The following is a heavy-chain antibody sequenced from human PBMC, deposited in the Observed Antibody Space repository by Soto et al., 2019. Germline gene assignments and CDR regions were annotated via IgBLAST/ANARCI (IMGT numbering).Heavy chain of an antibody. CDR3: ARVAYYYDSSGYFY. CDR2: ISSSGSTI. Sequence: EVQLVESGGGLVQPGGSLRLSCAASGFTFSSYNMNWVRQAPGKGLEWVSYISSSGSTIYYADSVKGRFTISRDNAKNSLYLRKNSLISGDTAVYYCARVAYYYDSSGYFYWGQGALGTVSS. V-gene: IGHV3-48*01. D-gene: IGHD3-22*01. J-gene: IGHJ4*02. CDR1: GFTFSSYN.